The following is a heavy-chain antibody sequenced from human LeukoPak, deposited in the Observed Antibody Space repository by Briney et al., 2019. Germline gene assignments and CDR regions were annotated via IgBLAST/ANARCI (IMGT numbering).Heavy chain of an antibody. J-gene: IGHJ3*02. CDR2: INQDGSQT. D-gene: IGHD3-16*01. Sequence: PGGSLRLSCAASGFTFTTYWMTWVRQVPGKGLEWVANINQDGSQTYYLDSVSGRFTISRYNAKQSLFLQLQSLRAAAKAVYYCARHSQLFTYTNCRGEAFDMGAQGPMVPVPS. CDR3: ARHSQLFTYTNCRGEAFDM. V-gene: IGHV3-7*01. CDR1: GFTFTTYW.